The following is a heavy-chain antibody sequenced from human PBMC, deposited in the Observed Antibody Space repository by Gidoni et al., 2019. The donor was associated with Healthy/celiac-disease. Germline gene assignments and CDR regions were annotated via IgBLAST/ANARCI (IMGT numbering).Heavy chain of an antibody. CDR2: IYASGST. CDR3: ARGGGLQRFDP. D-gene: IGHD4-4*01. V-gene: IGHV4-59*01. CDR1: GGSIIGYY. Sequence: QVQLQESGPGLVKPSETLSLTCTVSGGSIIGYYWSWIRQPPGKGLAWIGDIYASGSTNYKPSLKSRVTLSVETSKNTFSLKLGSVTAADTAVYYCARGGGLQRFDPWGQGTLVTVSS. J-gene: IGHJ5*02.